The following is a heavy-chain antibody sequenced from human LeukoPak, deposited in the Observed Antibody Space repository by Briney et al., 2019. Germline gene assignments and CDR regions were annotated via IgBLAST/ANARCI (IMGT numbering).Heavy chain of an antibody. CDR2: IYYSGST. CDR3: ARGARWNAFDI. CDR1: GGSISSYY. J-gene: IGHJ3*02. V-gene: IGHV4-59*01. D-gene: IGHD5-24*01. Sequence: SETLSLTCTVSGGSISSYYWSWIRQPPGKGLEWIGYIYYSGSTNYNPSLESRVTISVDTSKNQFSLKLSSVTAADTAVYYCARGARWNAFDIWGQGTMVTVSS.